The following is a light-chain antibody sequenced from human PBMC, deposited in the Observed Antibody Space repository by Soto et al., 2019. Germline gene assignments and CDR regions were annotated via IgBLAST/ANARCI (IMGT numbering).Light chain of an antibody. CDR2: GAS. CDR1: QSVSSSY. J-gene: IGKJ4*01. CDR3: QQYGSSPGT. V-gene: IGKV3-20*01. Sequence: EIVLTQSPGTLSLSPGERATLSCRASQSVSSSYLAWYQQKPGQAPRLLIYGASTRATGIPARFSGSGSGTEFTLTISRLEPEDFAVYYCQQYGSSPGTFGGGTKVDIK.